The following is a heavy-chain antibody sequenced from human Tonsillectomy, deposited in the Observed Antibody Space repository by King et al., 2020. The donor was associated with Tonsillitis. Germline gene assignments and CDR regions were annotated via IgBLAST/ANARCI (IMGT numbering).Heavy chain of an antibody. D-gene: IGHD6-13*01. CDR2: IKQDGSEK. CDR3: AREEAAAAPGDYYYYYMDV. CDR1: GFTFSSYW. Sequence: EVQLVESGGGLVHPGGSLRLSCAASGFTFSSYWMSWVRQAPGKGLEWVANIKQDGSEKYYVDSVKGRFTISRDNAKNSLYLQMNSLRAEDTAVYYCAREEAAAAPGDYYYYYMDVWGKGTTVTVSS. J-gene: IGHJ6*03. V-gene: IGHV3-7*03.